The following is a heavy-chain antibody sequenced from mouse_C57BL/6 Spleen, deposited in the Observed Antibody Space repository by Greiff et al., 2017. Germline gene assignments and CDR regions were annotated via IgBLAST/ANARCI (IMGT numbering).Heavy chain of an antibody. D-gene: IGHD4-1*01. CDR2: ISDGGSYT. V-gene: IGHV5-4*03. CDR3: ARAELGRGWFAY. Sequence: DVKLVESGGGLVKPGGSLKLSCAASGFTFSSYAMSWVRQTPEKRLEWVATISDGGSYTYYPGNVKGRFTISRDNATNNLYLQMSHLKSEDTAMYYCARAELGRGWFAYWGQGTLVTVSA. CDR1: GFTFSSYA. J-gene: IGHJ3*01.